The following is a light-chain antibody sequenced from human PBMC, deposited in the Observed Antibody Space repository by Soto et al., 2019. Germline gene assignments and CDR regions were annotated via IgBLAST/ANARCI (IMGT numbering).Light chain of an antibody. CDR1: QSISTY. V-gene: IGKV1-39*01. CDR2: SAS. Sequence: DIQMTQSPPSLSASVGDRVTITCRASQSISTYLNWYQQKPGKAPNLLIYSASTLQNGVPSRFTGSGSGTDFTLTISSLQPEDFATYYCQQSYTSPMYTFGQGTKLEIK. CDR3: QQSYTSPMYT. J-gene: IGKJ2*01.